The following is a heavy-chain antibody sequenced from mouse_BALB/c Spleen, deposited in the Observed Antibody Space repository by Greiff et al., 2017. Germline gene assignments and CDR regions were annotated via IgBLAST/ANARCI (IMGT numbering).Heavy chain of an antibody. CDR3: ARRDGNSWFAY. J-gene: IGHJ3*01. V-gene: IGHV2-9*02. D-gene: IGHD2-1*01. CDR2: IWAGGST. CDR1: GFSLTSYG. Sequence: VQGVESGPGLVAPSQSLSITCTVSGFSLTSYGVHWVRQPPGKGLEWLGVIWAGGSTNYNSALMSRLSISKDNSKSQVFLKMNSLQTDDTAMYYCARRDGNSWFAYWGQGTLVTVSA.